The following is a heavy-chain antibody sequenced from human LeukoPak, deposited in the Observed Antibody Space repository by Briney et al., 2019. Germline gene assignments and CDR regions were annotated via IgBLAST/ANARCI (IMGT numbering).Heavy chain of an antibody. CDR1: GFTFSNAW. J-gene: IGHJ6*03. CDR3: ARVAARQGDHYYQYYMDV. V-gene: IGHV3-15*01. D-gene: IGHD6-6*01. CDR2: IKSKTDGGTT. Sequence: GGSLRLSCAASGFTFSNAWMSWVRQAPGKGLEWVGRIKSKTDGGTTDYAAPVKGRFTISRDNAQNSLYLQMNSLRAEDTAVYYCARVAARQGDHYYQYYMDVWGKGTTVTVSS.